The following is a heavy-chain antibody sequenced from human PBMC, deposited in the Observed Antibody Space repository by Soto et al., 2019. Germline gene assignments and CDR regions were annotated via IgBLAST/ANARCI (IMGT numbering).Heavy chain of an antibody. D-gene: IGHD2-15*01. CDR1: GGTFSSYA. CDR2: IIPIFGTA. V-gene: IGHV1-69*13. J-gene: IGHJ4*02. Sequence: GASVKVSCKASGGTFSSYAISWVRQAPGQGLEWMGGIIPIFGTANYAQKFQGRVTITADESTSTAYMELSSLRSEDTAVYYCARLPKGIEAAGYWGQGTLVTVSS. CDR3: ARLPKGIEAAGY.